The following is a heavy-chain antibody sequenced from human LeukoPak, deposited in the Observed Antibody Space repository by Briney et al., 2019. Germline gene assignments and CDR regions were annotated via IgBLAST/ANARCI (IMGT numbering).Heavy chain of an antibody. D-gene: IGHD6-19*01. V-gene: IGHV3-9*01. CDR3: AKSSASSGSYYFDY. CDR1: GFSFDDYA. J-gene: IGHJ4*02. CDR2: ISWNSGSI. Sequence: PGGSLGLSCAASGFSFDDYAMHWVLQAPGKGLEWVSGISWNSGSIGYADSVKGRFTISRDNAKNSLYLQMNSLRAEDTALYYCAKSSASSGSYYFDYWGQGTLVTVSS.